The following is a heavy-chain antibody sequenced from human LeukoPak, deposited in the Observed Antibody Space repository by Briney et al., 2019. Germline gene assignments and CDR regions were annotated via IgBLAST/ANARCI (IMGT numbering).Heavy chain of an antibody. D-gene: IGHD5-18*01. Sequence: RASVKVSCKASGYTFTGYYMHWVRQAPGQGLEWMGWINPNSGGTNYAQKFQGRVTMTTDTSTSTAYMELRSLRSDDTAVYYCARDLIENQDTAMVTNWFDPWGQGTLVTVSS. J-gene: IGHJ5*02. V-gene: IGHV1-2*02. CDR1: GYTFTGYY. CDR2: INPNSGGT. CDR3: ARDLIENQDTAMVTNWFDP.